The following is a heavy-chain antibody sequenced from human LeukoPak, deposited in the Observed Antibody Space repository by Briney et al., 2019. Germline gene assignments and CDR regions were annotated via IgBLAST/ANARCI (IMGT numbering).Heavy chain of an antibody. V-gene: IGHV1-18*01. Sequence: ASLKVSCKASGYTFTSSGIFWVRHAPGQGRERMGWISGYNANTNYAPRLQGRVTLTADTSTNTAYMELRSLRSDDTAVYYCARAPKADTYDYSAYWGQGTLVTVSS. CDR2: ISGYNANT. D-gene: IGHD3-16*01. CDR3: ARAPKADTYDYSAY. J-gene: IGHJ4*02. CDR1: GYTFTSSG.